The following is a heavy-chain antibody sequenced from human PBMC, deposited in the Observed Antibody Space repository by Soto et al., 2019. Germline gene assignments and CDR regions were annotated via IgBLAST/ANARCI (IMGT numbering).Heavy chain of an antibody. CDR2: IVVGSGNT. V-gene: IGHV1-58*01. Sequence: GASVKVSCKASGFTFTSSAVQWVRQARGQRLEWIGWIVVGSGNTNYAQKFQERVTITRDMPTSTAYMELSSLRSEDTAVYYCAAKVVLNGMDVWGQGTTVTVSS. CDR1: GFTFTSSA. J-gene: IGHJ6*02. CDR3: AAKVVLNGMDV. D-gene: IGHD3-10*01.